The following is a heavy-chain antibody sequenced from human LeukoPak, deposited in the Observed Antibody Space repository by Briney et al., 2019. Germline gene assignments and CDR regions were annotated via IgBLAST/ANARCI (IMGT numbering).Heavy chain of an antibody. CDR1: GGALSGYQ. CDR3: ARDTDQYGRWGLWWFEY. CDR2: IKQDGSDK. J-gene: IGHJ4*02. D-gene: IGHD2-21*01. V-gene: IGHV3-7*04. Sequence: ETLSLTCAAYGGALSGYQWSWVRQAPGKGLEWVANIKQDGSDKWYVDSVKGRFTISRDNARNSLFLQMNSLRAEDTAVYYCARDTDQYGRWGLWWFEYWGQGALVTVSS.